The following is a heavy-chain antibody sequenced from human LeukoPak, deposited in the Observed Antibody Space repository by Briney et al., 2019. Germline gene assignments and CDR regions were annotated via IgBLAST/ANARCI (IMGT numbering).Heavy chain of an antibody. CDR1: GFTFDDYA. Sequence: PGRSLRLSCAASGFTFDDYAMHWVRQAPGKGLEWVSGISWNSGSIGYADSVKGRFTISRDNAKNSLYLQMNSLRAEDTALYYCAKGTYYDFWSGYLDYWAREPWSPSPQ. CDR2: ISWNSGSI. V-gene: IGHV3-9*01. D-gene: IGHD3-3*01. J-gene: IGHJ4*02. CDR3: AKGTYYDFWSGYLDY.